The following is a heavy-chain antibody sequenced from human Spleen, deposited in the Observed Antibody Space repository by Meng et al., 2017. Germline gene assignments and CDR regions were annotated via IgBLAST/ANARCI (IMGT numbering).Heavy chain of an antibody. CDR1: GYTFTSHG. Sequence: ASVKVSCKASGYTFTSHGISWVRQAPGQGLEWMGWISAYNGNTNYAQKLQGRVTMTTDTSTSTAYMELRSLRSDDTAVYYCARVRPAYYYDSSGYYRASDAFDIWGQGTMVTVSS. CDR2: ISAYNGNT. CDR3: ARVRPAYYYDSSGYYRASDAFDI. J-gene: IGHJ3*02. D-gene: IGHD3-22*01. V-gene: IGHV1-18*01.